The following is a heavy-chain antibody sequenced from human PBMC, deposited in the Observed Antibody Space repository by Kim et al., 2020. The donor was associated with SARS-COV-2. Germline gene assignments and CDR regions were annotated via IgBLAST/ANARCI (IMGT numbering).Heavy chain of an antibody. CDR3: VNEVMPTTGTDYFGY. J-gene: IGHJ4*02. CDR2: ISRSGRTI. D-gene: IGHD1-1*01. CDR1: GFTFSPYA. Sequence: GGSLRLSCSASGFTFSPYAMYWVRQAPGKGLEYVSSISRSGRTIDYADSMKGRSTISRDNSKNMLYLQVSSLRPEDTAVYYCVNEVMPTTGTDYFGYWGQGAQVTVPS. V-gene: IGHV3-64D*09.